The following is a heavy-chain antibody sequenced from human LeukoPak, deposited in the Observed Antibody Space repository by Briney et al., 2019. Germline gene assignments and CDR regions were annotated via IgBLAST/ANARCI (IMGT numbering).Heavy chain of an antibody. CDR3: ARGYYSDTTGYNPLDH. V-gene: IGHV3-48*03. Sequence: GGSLRLSCAAFGFTFNSYEMNWVRQAPGKGLEWISYISSSGSSMSYADSVKGRFTISRDNAKNSMYLQMTSLRAGDTAVYYCARGYYSDTTGYNPLDHWGQGTLVTVSS. CDR1: GFTFNSYE. CDR2: ISSSGSSM. D-gene: IGHD3-22*01. J-gene: IGHJ4*02.